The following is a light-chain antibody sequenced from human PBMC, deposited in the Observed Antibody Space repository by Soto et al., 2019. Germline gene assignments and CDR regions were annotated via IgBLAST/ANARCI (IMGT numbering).Light chain of an antibody. Sequence: QSVLTQPASVSGSPGQSITIACTGTNRDVGSYNLVSWYQQRPGEAPKLIISEVRNRPSGISYRFTGSKSGNTASLTISGLQAEDAADYYCSSYTTTSTLVFGGGNKLTVL. J-gene: IGLJ3*02. V-gene: IGLV2-14*01. CDR3: SSYTTTSTLV. CDR1: NRDVGSYNL. CDR2: EVR.